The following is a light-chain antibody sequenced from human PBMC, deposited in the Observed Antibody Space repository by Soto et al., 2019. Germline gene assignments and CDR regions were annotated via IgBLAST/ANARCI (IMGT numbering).Light chain of an antibody. V-gene: IGKV1-5*01. CDR3: QQYSSYLYT. CDR1: QSVSNW. J-gene: IGKJ2*01. Sequence: DIQMTQSPSTLSASVGDRVTITCRASQSVSNWLGWYQQKPGEAPKLLIYDASSLEGGVPSRFSGSGSGTEFTLTISSLQPDDFATYYCQQYSSYLYTFGLGTK. CDR2: DAS.